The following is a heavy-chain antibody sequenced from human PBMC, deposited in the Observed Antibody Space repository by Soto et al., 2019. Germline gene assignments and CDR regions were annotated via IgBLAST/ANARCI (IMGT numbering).Heavy chain of an antibody. CDR3: ARDRQQLNWFAP. J-gene: IGHJ5*02. CDR1: GYTFTSYA. V-gene: IGHV1-3*05. CDR2: INAGNGNT. D-gene: IGHD6-13*01. Sequence: QVQLVQSGAEEKKPGASVKVSCKASGYTFTSYAMHWVRQAPGQRLEWMGWINAGNGNTKYSQKFQGRVTITRDTSESTAYMELSSLRSEDTAVYYCARDRQQLNWFAPWGQGTLVTVSS.